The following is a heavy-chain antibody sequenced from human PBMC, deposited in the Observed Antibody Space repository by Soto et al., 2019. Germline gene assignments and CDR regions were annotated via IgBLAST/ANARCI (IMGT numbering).Heavy chain of an antibody. CDR3: AKGSVVNGHYYFDY. V-gene: IGHV3-23*01. CDR2: ITSSGEHT. Sequence: GESLKISCAASGFNFRNSPMTWVRQAAGQGLEYVSSITSSGEHTFYADSVKDRFTNSRDNSKGILQLQMNSLRAEDTAVYYCAKGSVVNGHYYFDYWGQGTLVTVS. CDR1: GFNFRNSP. D-gene: IGHD3-22*01. J-gene: IGHJ4*02.